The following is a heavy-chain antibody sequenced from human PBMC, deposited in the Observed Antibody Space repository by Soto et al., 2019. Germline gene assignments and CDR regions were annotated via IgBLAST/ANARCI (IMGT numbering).Heavy chain of an antibody. Sequence: GDSVKVSCKASGYSFTDYHIHWVRQAPGQGLEWLGRINPKSGGTSTTQKFQGWVTMTRDRSISTVYMELTRLRSDDTAVYFCARGHSTDCSNGVCSLLYNHDTHVCGPGPTV. CDR2: INPKSGGT. D-gene: IGHD2-8*01. CDR3: ARGHSTDCSNGVCSLLYNHDTHV. CDR1: GYSFTDYH. V-gene: IGHV1-2*04. J-gene: IGHJ6*02.